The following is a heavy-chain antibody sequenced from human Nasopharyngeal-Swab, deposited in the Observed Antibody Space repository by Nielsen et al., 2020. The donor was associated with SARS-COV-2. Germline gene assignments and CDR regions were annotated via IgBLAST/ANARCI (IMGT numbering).Heavy chain of an antibody. V-gene: IGHV5-51*01. CDR1: GYTFTTYW. CDR3: ARLPSAYPYYNDMDV. Sequence: GGSLRLSCQGSGYTFTTYWIGWVRQMPGKGLEWVGSIYGGDSDTRYSPSFQGQVTISADKSSNTAYLQWSSLKASDTAIYYCARLPSAYPYYNDMDVWGQGTTVIVSA. CDR2: IYGGDSDT. D-gene: IGHD2-21*01. J-gene: IGHJ6*01.